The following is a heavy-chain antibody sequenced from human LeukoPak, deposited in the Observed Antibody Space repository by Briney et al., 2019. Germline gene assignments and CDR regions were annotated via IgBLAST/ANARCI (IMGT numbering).Heavy chain of an antibody. J-gene: IGHJ4*02. CDR3: ARDARSRYFDFDY. CDR2: IKHGGST. Sequence: SETLSLTCAVYGGSFSGYYWSWIRQPPGKGLEWVGEIKHGGSTNYNPSLKSRVTISVDTSQTQSSLKLSSVTAADTAVHYCARDARSRYFDFDYWGQGTLVTVSS. V-gene: IGHV4-34*01. CDR1: GGSFSGYY. D-gene: IGHD3-9*01.